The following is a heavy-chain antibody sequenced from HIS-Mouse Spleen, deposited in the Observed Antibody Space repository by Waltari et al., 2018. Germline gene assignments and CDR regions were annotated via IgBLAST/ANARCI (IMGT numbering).Heavy chain of an antibody. J-gene: IGHJ2*01. CDR3: ARASRDLLLPRYFDL. Sequence: QVQLQESGPVLVKPSETLSLTCPVSGGSISSYYWRWTRQPPGKGLEWIGYYSGSTNYNPSLKSRVTISVDTSKNQFSLKLSSVTAADTAVYYCARASRDLLLPRYFDLWGRGTLVTVSS. V-gene: IGHV4-59*01. CDR1: GGSISSYY. CDR2: YYSGST.